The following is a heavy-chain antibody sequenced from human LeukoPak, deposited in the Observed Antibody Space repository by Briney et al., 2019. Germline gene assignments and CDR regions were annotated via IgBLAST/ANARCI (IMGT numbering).Heavy chain of an antibody. V-gene: IGHV5-51*01. CDR3: AGARHGDYRWDY. CDR1: GYSFTSYW. J-gene: IGHJ4*02. Sequence: GESLRISCKGSGYSFTSYWIGWVRQMPGKGLEWMGIIYPGDSNTKYSPSFQGQVTISADKSISTAYQQWSGLKASDTAMYYCAGARHGDYRWDYWGQGTLVTVSS. CDR2: IYPGDSNT. D-gene: IGHD4-17*01.